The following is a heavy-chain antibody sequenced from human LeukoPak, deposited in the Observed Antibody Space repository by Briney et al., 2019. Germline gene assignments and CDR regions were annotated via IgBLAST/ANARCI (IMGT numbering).Heavy chain of an antibody. CDR1: GFTVSSNY. V-gene: IGHV3-53*01. D-gene: IGHD2-15*01. CDR2: IYSGGSA. J-gene: IGHJ4*02. Sequence: PGGSLRLSCAVSGFTVSSNYMSWVRQAPGKGLEWVSIIYSGGSAYYADSVKGRFTTSRDNSKNTLYLQMNSLRAEDTAVYYCASCSGDSCYSFAYWGQGTLVTVSS. CDR3: ASCSGDSCYSFAY.